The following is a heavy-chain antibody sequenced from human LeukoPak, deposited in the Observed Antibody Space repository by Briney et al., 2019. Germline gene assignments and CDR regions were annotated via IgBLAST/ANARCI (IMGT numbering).Heavy chain of an antibody. CDR3: ARDLGIAAASGVFDP. J-gene: IGHJ5*02. Sequence: SETLSLTCAVYGGSFSGYYWSWIRQPPGKGLEWIGEINHSGSTNYNPSLKSRVTISVDTSKNQFSLKLSSVTAADTAVYYCARDLGIAAASGVFDPRGQGTLVTVSS. D-gene: IGHD6-13*01. CDR2: INHSGST. CDR1: GGSFSGYY. V-gene: IGHV4-34*01.